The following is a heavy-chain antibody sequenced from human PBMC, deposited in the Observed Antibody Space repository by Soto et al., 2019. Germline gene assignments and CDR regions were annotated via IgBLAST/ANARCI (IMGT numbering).Heavy chain of an antibody. Sequence: SCPTLVNPTQTLTLTCTFSGFSLSTSGVGVGWIRQPPGKALEWLALIYWNDDKRYSPSLKSRLTITKDTSKNQVVLTMTNMDPVDTATYYCAHTPTMIVPLYYFDYWGQGTLVTVSS. V-gene: IGHV2-5*01. J-gene: IGHJ4*02. CDR3: AHTPTMIVPLYYFDY. CDR2: IYWNDDK. CDR1: GFSLSTSGVG. D-gene: IGHD3-22*01.